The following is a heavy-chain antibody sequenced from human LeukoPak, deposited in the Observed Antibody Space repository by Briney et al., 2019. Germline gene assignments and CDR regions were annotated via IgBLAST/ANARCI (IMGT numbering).Heavy chain of an antibody. CDR3: ASRLPMTTPVY. D-gene: IGHD1-1*01. V-gene: IGHV4-34*01. CDR2: INHSGST. J-gene: IGHJ4*02. Sequence: GSLRLSCAASGFTFSDYYMSWIRQAPGKGVEWIGEINHSGSTNYNPSLKSRVTISVDTSKNQFSLKLSSVTAADTAVYYCASRLPMTTPVYWGQGTLVTVSS. CDR1: GFTFSDYY.